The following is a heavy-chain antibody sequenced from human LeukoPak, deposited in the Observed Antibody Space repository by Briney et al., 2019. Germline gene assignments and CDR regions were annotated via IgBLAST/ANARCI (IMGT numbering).Heavy chain of an antibody. CDR2: IYYSGST. J-gene: IGHJ4*02. CDR3: ARGFMSNHLEFDY. CDR1: GGSISSGSYY. V-gene: IGHV4-61*10. D-gene: IGHD3-16*01. Sequence: SETLSLTCTVSGGSISSGSYYWSWIRQPAGKGLEWIGYIYYSGSTNYNPSLKSRVTISVDTSKNQFSLKLSSVTAADTAVYYCARGFMSNHLEFDYWGQGTLVTVSS.